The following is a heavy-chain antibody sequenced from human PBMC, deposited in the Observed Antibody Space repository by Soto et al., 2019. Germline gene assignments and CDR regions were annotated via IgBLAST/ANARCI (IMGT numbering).Heavy chain of an antibody. CDR1: NVSISSSC. CDR2: VYYTGTT. D-gene: IGHD1-26*01. CDR3: AKDRGGRGTFDP. Sequence: SETLSFTCSVSNVSISSSCWAWSRQRPGKGLEWIGWVYYTGTTNYNPSLKSRVTISIYTSKNEFSLKLRSVTTADTAVYFCAKDRGGRGTFDPWGQGTLVTVSS. V-gene: IGHV4-59*01. J-gene: IGHJ5*01.